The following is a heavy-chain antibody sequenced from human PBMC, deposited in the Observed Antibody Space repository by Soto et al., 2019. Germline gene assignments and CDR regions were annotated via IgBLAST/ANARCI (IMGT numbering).Heavy chain of an antibody. CDR3: ARFEQPSSGYYPKNFDY. V-gene: IGHV3-48*03. CDR2: ISSSGSTI. CDR1: GFTFSSYE. J-gene: IGHJ4*02. D-gene: IGHD3-22*01. Sequence: TGGSLRLSCSASGFTFSSYEMNWVRQAPGKGLEWVSYISSSGSTIYYADSVKGRFTISRDNAKNSLYLQMNSLRAEDTAVYYCARFEQPSSGYYPKNFDYWGQGTLVTVSS.